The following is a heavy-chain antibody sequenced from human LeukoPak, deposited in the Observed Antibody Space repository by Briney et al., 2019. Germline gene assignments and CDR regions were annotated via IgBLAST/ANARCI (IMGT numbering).Heavy chain of an antibody. Sequence: GGSLRLSCAASGFTFSSYAMSWVRQAPGKGLEWVSAISGSGGSTYYADSVKGRFTISRGNSKNTLYLQMNSLRAEDTAVYYCAKDIVLWGDYYDSSGYPLLGYWGQGTLVTVSS. J-gene: IGHJ4*02. CDR2: ISGSGGST. V-gene: IGHV3-23*01. D-gene: IGHD3-22*01. CDR3: AKDIVLWGDYYDSSGYPLLGY. CDR1: GFTFSSYA.